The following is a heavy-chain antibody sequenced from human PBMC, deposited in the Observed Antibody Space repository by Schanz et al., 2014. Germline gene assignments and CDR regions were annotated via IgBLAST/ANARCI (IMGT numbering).Heavy chain of an antibody. CDR3: AAHETLSTTACYPS. CDR2: ISSSGSII. J-gene: IGHJ4*02. Sequence: EVQLVESGGGLVQPGGSLRLSCAASGFTFSSYSMNWVRQAPGKGLEWVSYISSSGSIIYYADSVKGRFTISRDNAKNSLYLQMTGLRAEDTAVYYCAAHETLSTTACYPSWGQGTLVAVSS. V-gene: IGHV3-48*04. CDR1: GFTFSSYS. D-gene: IGHD2-2*01.